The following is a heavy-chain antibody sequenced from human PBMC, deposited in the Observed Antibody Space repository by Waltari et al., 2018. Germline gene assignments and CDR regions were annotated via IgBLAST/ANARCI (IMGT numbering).Heavy chain of an antibody. CDR1: GGSISSGSYY. CDR2: IYTSGST. V-gene: IGHV4-61*02. D-gene: IGHD3-22*01. J-gene: IGHJ4*02. CDR3: ARTYYYDSSGYYFDY. Sequence: QVQLQESGPGLVKPSQTLSLTCTVSGGSISSGSYYWSWIRQPAGKGLEWIGRIYTSGSTNYNPSLKSRVTISVDTSKNQFSLKLSSVTAADTAVYYCARTYYYDSSGYYFDYWGQGTLVTVSS.